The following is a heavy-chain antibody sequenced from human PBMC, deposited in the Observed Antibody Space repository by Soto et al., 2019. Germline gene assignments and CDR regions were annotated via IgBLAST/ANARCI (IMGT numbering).Heavy chain of an antibody. D-gene: IGHD1-26*01. CDR3: AHAYGGRSLY. J-gene: IGHJ4*02. Sequence: QITLKESGPTLVKPTQTLTLTCTFSGFSLTTDRVGVGWIRQPPGEALEWLAVIYWDDSKTYRPSLESRLTINKDTDKNQVALTMTNMDSLDTATYYCAHAYGGRSLYWGQGTLVTVSS. V-gene: IGHV2-5*02. CDR2: IYWDDSK. CDR1: GFSLTTDRVG.